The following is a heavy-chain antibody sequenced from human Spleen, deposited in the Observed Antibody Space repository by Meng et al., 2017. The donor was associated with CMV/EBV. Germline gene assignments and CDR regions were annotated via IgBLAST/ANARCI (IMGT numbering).Heavy chain of an antibody. CDR2: ISSSSRTI. V-gene: IGHV3-48*04. D-gene: IGHD3-16*02. CDR3: AIDVADVTTFGGVIVSPDN. Sequence: GGSLRLSCVASGFTSGIYPMNWVRQAPGKGLEWLSYISSSSRTIYYADSVKGRFTISRDNAKNSLYLQMNSLRAEDTAVYYCAIDVADVTTFGGVIVSPDNWGQGTLVTVSS. J-gene: IGHJ4*02. CDR1: GFTSGIYP.